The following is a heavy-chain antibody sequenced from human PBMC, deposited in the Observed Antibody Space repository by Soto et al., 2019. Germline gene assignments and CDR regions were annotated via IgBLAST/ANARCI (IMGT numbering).Heavy chain of an antibody. CDR1: GFTVSSNY. CDR2: IYSGGST. D-gene: IGHD2-21*02. Sequence: PGGSLRLSCAASGFTVSSNYMSWVRQAPGKGLEWVSVIYSGGSTYYADSVKGRFTISRDNSKNTLHLQMNSLRAEDTAVYYCARELRDSHIHFDHWGQGTRVTVSS. V-gene: IGHV3-66*01. J-gene: IGHJ5*02. CDR3: ARELRDSHIHFDH.